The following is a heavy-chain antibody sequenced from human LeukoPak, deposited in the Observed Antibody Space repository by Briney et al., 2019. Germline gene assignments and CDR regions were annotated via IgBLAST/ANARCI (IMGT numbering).Heavy chain of an antibody. D-gene: IGHD5-24*01. J-gene: IGHJ3*02. Sequence: PGGSLRLSCAASGFTFITYVMHWVRQAPGKGLEWVAVIWYDGSNKYYADSVKGRFTISRDNSKNTLYLQMNSLRAEDTAVFYCARGRRGDANTFDAFDIWGQGTMVTVSS. CDR3: ARGRRGDANTFDAFDI. CDR1: GFTFITYV. CDR2: IWYDGSNK. V-gene: IGHV3-33*01.